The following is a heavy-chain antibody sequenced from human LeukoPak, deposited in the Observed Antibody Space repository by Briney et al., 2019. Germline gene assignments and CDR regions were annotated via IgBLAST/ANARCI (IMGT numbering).Heavy chain of an antibody. Sequence: GESLQISCKGSGYSFTSYWIGWVRQMPGKGLEWMGIIYPGDSDTRYSPSSQGQVTISADKSISTAYLQWSSLKASDTAVYYCASTSYDFRSGYLYWGQGNLFTVSS. CDR1: GYSFTSYW. J-gene: IGHJ4*02. CDR3: ASTSYDFRSGYLY. D-gene: IGHD3-3*01. V-gene: IGHV5-51*01. CDR2: IYPGDSDT.